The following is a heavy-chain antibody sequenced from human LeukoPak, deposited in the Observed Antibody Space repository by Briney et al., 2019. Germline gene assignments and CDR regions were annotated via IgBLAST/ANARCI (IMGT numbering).Heavy chain of an antibody. D-gene: IGHD4-23*01. CDR2: IKEDGSEI. Sequence: GGSLRLSCAASAFTFSNYWMSGVGQAPGKGLEWVANIKEDGSEINYVDSVKGRFTISRDNAKNSLYLQMNSLRVDDTAVYYCARDRGYSTFDYWGQGTLVTVSS. V-gene: IGHV3-7*01. CDR1: AFTFSNYW. CDR3: ARDRGYSTFDY. J-gene: IGHJ4*02.